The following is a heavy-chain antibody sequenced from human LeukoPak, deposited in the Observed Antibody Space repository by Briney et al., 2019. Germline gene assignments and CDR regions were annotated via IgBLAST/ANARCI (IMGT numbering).Heavy chain of an antibody. V-gene: IGHV4-34*01. CDR2: INHSGST. Sequence: SETLSLTCAVYGXSFSGYYWSWIRQPPGKGLEWMGEINHSGSTNYNPSLKSRVTISVDTSKNQFSLKLSSVTAADTAVYYCARGPTTIFGVVYDYWGQGAMVTVSS. CDR3: ARGPTTIFGVVYDY. J-gene: IGHJ4*02. D-gene: IGHD3-3*01. CDR1: GXSFSGYY.